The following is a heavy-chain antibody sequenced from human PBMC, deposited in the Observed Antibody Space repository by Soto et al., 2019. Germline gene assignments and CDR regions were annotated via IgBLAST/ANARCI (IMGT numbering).Heavy chain of an antibody. CDR3: VRSMIIVVRLIGPDY. D-gene: IGHD3-22*01. Sequence: GGSLRLSCGASGFTFRSYAMHWVRQTPGKGLEWVAVISYDGSNKHYADSVKGRFSISRDNAKNMLYLQMDSLSSEDTAVYYCVRSMIIVVRLIGPDYWGKGTRVTVSS. CDR1: GFTFRSYA. V-gene: IGHV3-30-3*01. CDR2: ISYDGSNK. J-gene: IGHJ4*02.